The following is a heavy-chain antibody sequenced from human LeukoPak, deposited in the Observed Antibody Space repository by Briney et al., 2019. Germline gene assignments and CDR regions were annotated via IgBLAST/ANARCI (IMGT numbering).Heavy chain of an antibody. CDR2: INHSGST. V-gene: IGHV4-34*01. Sequence: PSETLSLTCAVYGGSFSGYYWSWIRQPPGKGLEWIGEINHSGSTNYNPSLKSRVTISVDTSKNQFSLKLSSVTAADTAVYYCAREGYCSSTSCRTLIRQYNWFDPWGQGTLVTVSS. CDR3: AREGYCSSTSCRTLIRQYNWFDP. CDR1: GGSFSGYY. D-gene: IGHD2-2*01. J-gene: IGHJ5*02.